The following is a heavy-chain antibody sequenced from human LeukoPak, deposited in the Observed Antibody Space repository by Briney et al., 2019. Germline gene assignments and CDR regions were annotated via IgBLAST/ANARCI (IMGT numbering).Heavy chain of an antibody. V-gene: IGHV4-61*01. J-gene: IGHJ4*02. D-gene: IGHD2-15*01. CDR2: IDYSGST. CDR3: ARRWYHAYCDY. Sequence: SETLSLTCTVSGGSVSSGSYYWSWIRQPPEKGLEWIGCIDYSGSTYYNPSLKSRVTVSADTSKNQFSLKLTSVTAADTAVYYCARRWYHAYCDYWGQGSLVTVSS. CDR1: GGSVSSGSYY.